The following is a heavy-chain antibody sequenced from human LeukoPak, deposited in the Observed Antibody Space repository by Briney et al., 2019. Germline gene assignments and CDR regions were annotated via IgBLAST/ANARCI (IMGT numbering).Heavy chain of an antibody. J-gene: IGHJ6*03. CDR1: GFTFSSYG. V-gene: IGHV3-30*18. D-gene: IGHD1-26*01. CDR2: ISYDGSNK. Sequence: GGSLRLSCAASGFTFSSYGMHWVRQAPGKGLEWVAAISYDGSNKYYADSVKGRFTISRDNSKNTLYLQMNSLRAEDTAVYYCAKAVGANSLGYMDVWGKGTTVTVSS. CDR3: AKAVGANSLGYMDV.